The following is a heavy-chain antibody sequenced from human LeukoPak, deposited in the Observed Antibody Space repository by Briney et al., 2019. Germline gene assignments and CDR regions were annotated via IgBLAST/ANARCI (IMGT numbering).Heavy chain of an antibody. J-gene: IGHJ4*02. Sequence: PGGSLRLSCAASGFSFSRYSMNWVRQAPGKGLEGVSYISSSSSNINYADSVKGRFTTSRDNAKNSLYLQMNSLRAEDTAVYYGAKDIQRGFDYTNSLDSWGQGTLVTVSS. CDR2: ISSSSSNI. CDR3: AKDIQRGFDYTNSLDS. D-gene: IGHD4-11*01. CDR1: GFSFSRYS. V-gene: IGHV3-48*01.